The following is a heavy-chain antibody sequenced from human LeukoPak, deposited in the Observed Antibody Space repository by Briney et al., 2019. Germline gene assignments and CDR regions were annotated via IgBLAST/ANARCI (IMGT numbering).Heavy chain of an antibody. CDR1: GYTFTGYY. CDR2: IIPTGGDT. V-gene: IGHV1-2*02. D-gene: IGHD3-10*01. CDR3: ARNRNYGSEKDY. J-gene: IGHJ4*02. Sequence: ASVKVSCKASGYTFTGYYIHWVRQAPGQGLEWMGWIIPTGGDTYYPQRFQGRVTMTRDTSISTAYMELSSLRSDDMAVYYCARNRNYGSEKDYWGQGTLVTVSS.